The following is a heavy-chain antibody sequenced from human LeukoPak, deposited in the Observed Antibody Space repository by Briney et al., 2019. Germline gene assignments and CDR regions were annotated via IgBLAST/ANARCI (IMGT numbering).Heavy chain of an antibody. J-gene: IGHJ3*02. D-gene: IGHD3-22*01. CDR2: ISYDGTDK. Sequence: GGSLRLSCAASGFTFTTFPMHWVRQPPGKGLEWVAVISYDGTDKYYADSVKGRFTISRDNSKSTLYLQMDSLRAEDTAVYYCARSVGYDSTGYFHDAFGIWGQGTMVTVSS. CDR3: ARSVGYDSTGYFHDAFGI. CDR1: GFTFTTFP. V-gene: IGHV3-30*04.